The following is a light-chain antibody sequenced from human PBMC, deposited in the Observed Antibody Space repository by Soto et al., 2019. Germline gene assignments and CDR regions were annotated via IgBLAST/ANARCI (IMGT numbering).Light chain of an antibody. Sequence: AIQLTQSPSSLSASVGDRVTITCRASQGIGSNLAWYHQKPGKPPKLLIYDASSLKSGVPSRFSGSGFGTDFTLTISSLQPEDFATYYCQQFSFLPVSFGGGTRVEI. CDR3: QQFSFLPVS. CDR1: QGIGSN. V-gene: IGKV1-13*02. CDR2: DAS. J-gene: IGKJ4*01.